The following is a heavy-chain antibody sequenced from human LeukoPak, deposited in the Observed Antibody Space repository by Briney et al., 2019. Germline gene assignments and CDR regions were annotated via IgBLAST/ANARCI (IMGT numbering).Heavy chain of an antibody. D-gene: IGHD2-2*01. CDR3: AREEYGFDP. Sequence: ASVKVSCKASVDTFTGYYMHWLRQAPGQGLEWMGWINPKSGGTNYAQKFQGRVTMTRDTSIHTAYMELSRLRSDDTAVYYCAREEYGFDPWGQGTLVTVSS. CDR2: INPKSGGT. V-gene: IGHV1-2*02. J-gene: IGHJ5*02. CDR1: VDTFTGYY.